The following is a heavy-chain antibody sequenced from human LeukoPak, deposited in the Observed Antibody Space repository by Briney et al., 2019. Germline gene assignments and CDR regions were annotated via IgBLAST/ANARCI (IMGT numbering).Heavy chain of an antibody. CDR2: IYSGGTT. CDR3: ARAPYWGRFDC. D-gene: IGHD7-27*01. V-gene: IGHV3-53*01. Sequence: PGXSLRLSCAASGFTVSSNYMSWVRQAPGKGLEWVSVIYSGGTTYYADSVKGRFTLSRDNSKNTVYLQMNSLRAEDTAVYYCARAPYWGRFDCWGQGSLVTVSS. J-gene: IGHJ4*02. CDR1: GFTVSSNY.